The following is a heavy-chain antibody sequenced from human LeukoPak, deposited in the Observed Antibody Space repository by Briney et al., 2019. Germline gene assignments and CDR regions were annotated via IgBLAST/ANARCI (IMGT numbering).Heavy chain of an antibody. CDR1: GGSISSGDYY. Sequence: PSETLSLTCTVSGGSISSGDYYWSWIRQPPGKGLEWIGYIYYSGSTNYNPSLKSRVTISVDTSKNQFSLKLSSVTAADTAVYYCAREVAYYYDSSGSADAFDIWGQGTMVTVSS. V-gene: IGHV4-30-4*01. J-gene: IGHJ3*02. CDR3: AREVAYYYDSSGSADAFDI. CDR2: IYYSGST. D-gene: IGHD3-22*01.